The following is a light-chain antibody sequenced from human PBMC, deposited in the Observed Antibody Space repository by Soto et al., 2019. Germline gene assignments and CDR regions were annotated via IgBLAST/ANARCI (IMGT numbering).Light chain of an antibody. CDR2: GAS. CDR1: QSVASSY. CDR3: QQYGSSPIT. Sequence: ESVLSQSPGTLSLSPGEGATLSCRASQSVASSYLAWYQQKPGQAPRLLIYGASSRATGIPERFSGSGSGTDFTLTINRLEPEDFAVYYCQQYGSSPITFGQGTRLEIK. V-gene: IGKV3-20*01. J-gene: IGKJ5*01.